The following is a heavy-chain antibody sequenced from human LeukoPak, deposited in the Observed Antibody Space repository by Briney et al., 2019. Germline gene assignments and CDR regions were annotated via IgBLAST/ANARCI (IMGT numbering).Heavy chain of an antibody. D-gene: IGHD2-2*01. CDR2: ISSSGSTI. CDR1: GFTFSSYG. J-gene: IGHJ4*02. Sequence: GGSLRLSCAASGFTFSSYGMHWVRQAPGKGLEWVSYISSSGSTIYYADSVKGRFTISRDNAKNSLYLQMNSLRAEDTAVYYCARGCSSTSCYGWGQGTLVTVSS. CDR3: ARGCSSTSCYG. V-gene: IGHV3-48*04.